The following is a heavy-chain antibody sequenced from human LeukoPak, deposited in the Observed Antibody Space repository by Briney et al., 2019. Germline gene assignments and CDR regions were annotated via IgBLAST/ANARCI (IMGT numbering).Heavy chain of an antibody. CDR1: GYTFTGYY. V-gene: IGHV1-2*04. CDR2: INPNSGGT. D-gene: IGHD4-23*01. CDR3: ARASGGNSANYYYYGMDV. Sequence: ASVTVSCKASGYTFTGYYMHWVRQAPGQGLEWMGWINPNSGGTNYAQKFQGWVTMTRDTSISTAYMELSRLRSDDTAVYYCARASGGNSANYYYYGMDVWGQGTTVTVSS. J-gene: IGHJ6*02.